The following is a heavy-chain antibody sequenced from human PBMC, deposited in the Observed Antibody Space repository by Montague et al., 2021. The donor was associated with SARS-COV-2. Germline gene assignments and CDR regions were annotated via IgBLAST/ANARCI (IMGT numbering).Heavy chain of an antibody. V-gene: IGHV4-59*11. CDR1: AGSISSHY. J-gene: IGHJ4*02. Sequence: SETLSLTCTVSAGSISSHYWSWIRQPPGKALEWIGYVYYTGSTKYNPSLKSRVTMSVDTPKNRFSLRLRSLTAADTAVYYCARAQNTCFIANCVNYFDFWGLGALVTVSS. CDR2: VYYTGST. D-gene: IGHD1-1*01. CDR3: ARAQNTCFIANCVNYFDF.